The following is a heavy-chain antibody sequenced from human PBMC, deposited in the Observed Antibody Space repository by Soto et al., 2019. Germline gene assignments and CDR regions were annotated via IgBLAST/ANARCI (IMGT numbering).Heavy chain of an antibody. J-gene: IGHJ5*02. CDR1: GFSLSTSGVG. V-gene: IGHV2-5*02. CDR3: AHRRGYYDSSGYWFDP. D-gene: IGHD3-22*01. Sequence: QITLKESGPTLVKPTQTLTLTCTFSGFSLSTSGVGVGWIRQPPGKALEGLALIYWDDDKRYSPSLKSRLTITKDTSKNQVVLTMTNMDPVDTATYYCAHRRGYYDSSGYWFDPWGQGTLVTVSS. CDR2: IYWDDDK.